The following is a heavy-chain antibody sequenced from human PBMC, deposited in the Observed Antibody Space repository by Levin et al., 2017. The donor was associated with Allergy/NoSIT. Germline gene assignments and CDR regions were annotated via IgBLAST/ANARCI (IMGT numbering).Heavy chain of an antibody. J-gene: IGHJ5*01. CDR1: GFTSGFTFSDYA. V-gene: IGHV3-23*01. Sequence: GESLKISCAASGFTSGFTFSDYAMSWVRQAPGKGLEWISSLTSTCNSYYADSIKGRFTISRDNSRNTLSLQMDSLRAEDTAIYYCATLYGDFYHAFHSWGPGTLVTVSS. D-gene: IGHD2-21*02. CDR3: ATLYGDFYHAFHS. CDR2: LTSTCNS.